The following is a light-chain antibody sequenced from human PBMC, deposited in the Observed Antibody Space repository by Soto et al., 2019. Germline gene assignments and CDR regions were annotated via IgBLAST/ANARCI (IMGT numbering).Light chain of an antibody. Sequence: QSALTQPPSASGSPGQSVTISCTGTSSDVGGYDRVSWFQQHPGKAPKLTIYGVTDRISGVPYRFSGSKSGNTASLTVSGLQAEDEADYYCASYGGRDDMIFGGGTKLTVL. CDR1: SSDVGGYDR. CDR3: ASYGGRDDMI. J-gene: IGLJ2*01. CDR2: GVT. V-gene: IGLV2-8*01.